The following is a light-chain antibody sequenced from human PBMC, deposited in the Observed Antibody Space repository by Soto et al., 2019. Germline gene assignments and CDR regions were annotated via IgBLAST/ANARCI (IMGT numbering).Light chain of an antibody. CDR2: GAS. J-gene: IGKJ1*01. V-gene: IGKV3-20*01. CDR1: QSVSSN. Sequence: EIVMKQSPATLSVSPGERATLSCRASQSVSSNLAWYQQKPGQAPRLLIYGASSRATGIPDRFSGSGSGTDFTLTISRLEPEDFAVYYCQQYGSSPVTFGQGTKVDIK. CDR3: QQYGSSPVT.